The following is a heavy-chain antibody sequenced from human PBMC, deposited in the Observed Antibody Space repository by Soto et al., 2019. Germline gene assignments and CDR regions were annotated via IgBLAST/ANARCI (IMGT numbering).Heavy chain of an antibody. CDR3: AKIPGAYYTITFDY. V-gene: IGHV3-23*01. J-gene: IGHJ4*02. Sequence: EVQLLESGGGLVQPGGSLRLSCAASGFTFSSYAMSWVRQAPGKGLEWVSATRDSGGTTYYADSVKGRFTISRDNSKSTLDLQMNSLRVEDTAIYYCAKIPGAYYTITFDYWGQGSLVAVST. CDR2: TRDSGGTT. CDR1: GFTFSSYA. D-gene: IGHD4-17*01.